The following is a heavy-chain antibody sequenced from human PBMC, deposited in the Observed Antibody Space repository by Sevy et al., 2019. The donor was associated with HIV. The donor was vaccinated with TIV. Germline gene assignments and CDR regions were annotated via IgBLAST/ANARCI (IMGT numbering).Heavy chain of an antibody. CDR2: ISGSGGST. CDR3: AKAYGSGSPPFD. V-gene: IGHV3-23*01. J-gene: IGHJ4*02. D-gene: IGHD3-10*01. CDR1: GFIFNSYA. Sequence: GGSLRLSCAASGFIFNSYAMSWVRQAPGKGLEWFSTISGSGGSTYYADSVKGRFTISRDNFKNTLDLQMNSLRAEDTAVYYCAKAYGSGSPPFDWGQGTLVTVSS.